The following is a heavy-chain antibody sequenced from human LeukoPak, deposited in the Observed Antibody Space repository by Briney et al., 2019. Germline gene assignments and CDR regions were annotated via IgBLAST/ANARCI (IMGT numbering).Heavy chain of an antibody. D-gene: IGHD2/OR15-2a*01. CDR2: ISGGGGST. J-gene: IGHJ6*03. V-gene: IGHV3-23*01. CDR3: ARDRILNYYYYMDA. Sequence: GGSLRLSCAASGFTFSSYAMSWVRQAPGKGLEWVSAISGGGGSTYYADSVKGRFTISRDNAKNSLYLQMNSLRVEDTAVYYCARDRILNYYYYMDAWGRGTTVTVSS. CDR1: GFTFSSYA.